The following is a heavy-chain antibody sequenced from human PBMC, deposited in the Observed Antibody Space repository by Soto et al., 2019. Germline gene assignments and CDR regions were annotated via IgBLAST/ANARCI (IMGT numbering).Heavy chain of an antibody. J-gene: IGHJ4*02. D-gene: IGHD3-10*01. CDR1: GYTFTGYY. CDR2: INPNSGGT. Sequence: ASVKVSCKASGYTFTGYYMHWVRQAPGQWLEWMGWINPNSGGTNYAQKFQGWVTMTRDTSISTAYMELSRLRSDDTAVYYCARALPRYGSGSYYTPPGDYWGQGTLVTVSS. V-gene: IGHV1-2*04. CDR3: ARALPRYGSGSYYTPPGDY.